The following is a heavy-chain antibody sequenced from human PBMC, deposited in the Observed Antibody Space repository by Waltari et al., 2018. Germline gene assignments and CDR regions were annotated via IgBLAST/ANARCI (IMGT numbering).Heavy chain of an antibody. J-gene: IGHJ5*02. Sequence: QVQLVESGGGVVQPGRSLRLSCAASGFTFSSYAMHWVRQAPGKGLEWVAVISYDGSKKYYADSVKGRFTISRDNSKNTLDLQMNSLRAEDTAVYYCARPDYDILGFDPWGQGTLVTVSS. CDR1: GFTFSSYA. D-gene: IGHD3-9*01. V-gene: IGHV3-30*01. CDR3: ARPDYDILGFDP. CDR2: ISYDGSKK.